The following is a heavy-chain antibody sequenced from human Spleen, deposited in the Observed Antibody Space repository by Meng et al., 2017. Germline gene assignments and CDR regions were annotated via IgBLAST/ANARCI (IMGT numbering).Heavy chain of an antibody. CDR3: ARTDCSSTSCYQEGNNWFDP. CDR1: GGSISSSNW. CDR2: IYHSGGT. J-gene: IGHJ5*02. V-gene: IGHV4-4*02. Sequence: QVQLQESAPGRVKPSGSLSLTCAVSGGSISSSNWWSWVRQPPGKGLEWIGEIYHSGGTNYNPSLKSRVTISVDKSKNQFSLKLSSVTAADTAVYYCARTDCSSTSCYQEGNNWFDPWGQGTLVTVSS. D-gene: IGHD2-2*01.